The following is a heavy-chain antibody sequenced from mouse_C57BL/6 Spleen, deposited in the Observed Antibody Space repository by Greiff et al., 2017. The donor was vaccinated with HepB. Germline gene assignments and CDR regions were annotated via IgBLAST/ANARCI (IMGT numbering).Heavy chain of an antibody. CDR1: GYTFTSYW. CDR3: AIYYGNYECFDY. V-gene: IGHV1-55*01. J-gene: IGHJ2*01. Sequence: QVQLQQPGAELVKPGASVKMSCKASGYTFTSYWITWVKQRPGQGLEWIGDIYPGSGSTNYNEKFKSKATLTVDTSSSTAYMQLSSLTSEDSAVYYCAIYYGNYECFDYWGQGTTLTVSS. D-gene: IGHD2-1*01. CDR2: IYPGSGST.